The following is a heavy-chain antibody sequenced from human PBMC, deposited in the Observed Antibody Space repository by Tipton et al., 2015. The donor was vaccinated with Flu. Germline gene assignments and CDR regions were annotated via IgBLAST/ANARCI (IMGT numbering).Heavy chain of an antibody. CDR3: ARFSVRGESDY. J-gene: IGHJ4*02. D-gene: IGHD3-10*01. Sequence: TLSLTCTVSGDSLSSYYWGWIRQPPGKGLEWIGNIYNSGSTNYNPSLKSRVTMSVDTSKNQFSLKVSSVTAADTAVYYCARFSVRGESDYWGQGTLVTVSS. CDR2: IYNSGST. CDR1: GDSLSSYY. V-gene: IGHV4-59*12.